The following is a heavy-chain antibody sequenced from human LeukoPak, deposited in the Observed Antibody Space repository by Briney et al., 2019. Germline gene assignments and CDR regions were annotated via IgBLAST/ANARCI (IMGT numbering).Heavy chain of an antibody. CDR3: VRDRQCIGTTCYGL. CDR2: IYSGGST. D-gene: IGHD2-2*01. CDR1: GFTVSNNY. J-gene: IGHJ4*02. Sequence: PGGSLRLSCAASGFTVSNNYMRWVRQAPGKGLEWVSLIYSGGSTYYADSVKGRFMISRDNSKNTLHLQMNSLRAEDSAVYCCVRDRQCIGTTCYGLWGQGTRVTVSS. V-gene: IGHV3-66*01.